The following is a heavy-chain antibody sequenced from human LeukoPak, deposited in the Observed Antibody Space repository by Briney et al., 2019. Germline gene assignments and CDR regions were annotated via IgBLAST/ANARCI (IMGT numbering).Heavy chain of an antibody. Sequence: GGSLRLSCAASGFTFSSYVVHWVRQAPGKGLEWVAVISYDGSNKYYADSVKGRFTISRDNAKNSLYLQMNSLRAEDTAVYYCARASLNYDILTGYSPGGAFDIWGQGTMVTVSS. CDR2: ISYDGSNK. CDR1: GFTFSSYV. J-gene: IGHJ3*02. V-gene: IGHV3-30-3*01. D-gene: IGHD3-9*01. CDR3: ARASLNYDILTGYSPGGAFDI.